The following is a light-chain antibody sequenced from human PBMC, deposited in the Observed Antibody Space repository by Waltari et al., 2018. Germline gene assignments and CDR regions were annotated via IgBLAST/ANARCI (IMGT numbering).Light chain of an antibody. V-gene: IGLV3-10*01. CDR3: YSSDSTGLRV. CDR1: ELPRKY. J-gene: IGLJ1*01. Sequence: SYELTQTPSVSVSPGQTARITCSGHELPRKYAYWFQQKSGQAPRLVIYEDTKRPSGIPDRFSGSSSGTVATLTIAGEQVDDEADYYCYSSDSTGLRVFGGGTSVVVL. CDR2: EDT.